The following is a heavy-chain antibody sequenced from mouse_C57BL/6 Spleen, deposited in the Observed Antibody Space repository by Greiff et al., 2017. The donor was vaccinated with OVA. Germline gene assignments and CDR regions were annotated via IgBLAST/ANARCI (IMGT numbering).Heavy chain of an antibody. CDR3: ARDDYDAWFAY. CDR2: INPNNGGT. V-gene: IGHV1-18*01. D-gene: IGHD2-4*01. J-gene: IGHJ3*01. Sequence: VQLKESGPELVKPGASVKIPCKASGYTFTDYNMDWVKQSHGKSLEWIGDINPNNGGTIYNQKFKGKATSTVDKSSSTAYMELRSLTSEDTAVYYCARDDYDAWFAYWGQGTLVTVSA. CDR1: GYTFTDYN.